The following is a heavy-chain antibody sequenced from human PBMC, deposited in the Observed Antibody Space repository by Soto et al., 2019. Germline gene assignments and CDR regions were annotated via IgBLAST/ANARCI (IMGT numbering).Heavy chain of an antibody. CDR2: IIPIFGTA. CDR1: GSSFSSYA. V-gene: IGHV1-69*13. J-gene: IGHJ6*02. Sequence: SGKVSCKASGSSFSSYAISWVRQAPGQGLEWMGGIIPIFGTANYAQKVQGRVTITADESTSTAYMELSSLRSEDTAVYYCARVGSGSYYYYYYGMDVWGHGTPVPVSS. CDR3: ARVGSGSYYYYYYGMDV. D-gene: IGHD1-26*01.